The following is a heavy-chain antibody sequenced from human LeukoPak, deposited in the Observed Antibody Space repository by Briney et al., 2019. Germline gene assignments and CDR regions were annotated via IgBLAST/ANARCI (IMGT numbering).Heavy chain of an antibody. V-gene: IGHV4-39*01. D-gene: IGHD2-15*01. CDR1: GGSISSSSYY. J-gene: IGHJ4*02. CDR3: ATTYCSGDTCYLDS. CDR2: IYFRWTT. Sequence: PSETLSLTCTVSGGSISSSSYYWGWIRQPPGKGLEWLGPIYFRWTTYFSPSLKSRLTISVDTSENQFSLRLSSVTAADTAIYYCATTYCSGDTCYLDSWGQGTLVTVSS.